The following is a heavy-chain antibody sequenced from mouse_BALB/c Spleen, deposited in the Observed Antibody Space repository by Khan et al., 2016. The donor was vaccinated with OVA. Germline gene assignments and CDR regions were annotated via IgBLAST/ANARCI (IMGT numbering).Heavy chain of an antibody. D-gene: IGHD1-1*01. J-gene: IGHJ3*01. CDR1: GFTFSTYG. Sequence: DVMLVESGGDLVKPGGSLKLSCAASGFTFSTYGMSWVRQAPDKRLEWVATVSTGGSYNYYPDSVKGRFTISRANAKNTLYLQMSGLRSEDTAMFYCTRLAYYYDSEGFAYWGQGTLVTVSA. CDR3: TRLAYYYDSEGFAY. CDR2: VSTGGSYN. V-gene: IGHV5-6*02.